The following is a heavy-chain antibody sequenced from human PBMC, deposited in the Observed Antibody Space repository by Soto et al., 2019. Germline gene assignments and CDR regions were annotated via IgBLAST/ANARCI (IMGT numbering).Heavy chain of an antibody. CDR2: IKQDGSEK. D-gene: IGHD3-10*01. CDR1: GFTFSSYW. CDR3: ARGRITMVRGVMANYYYYMDV. V-gene: IGHV3-7*04. Sequence: GGSLRLSCAASGFTFSSYWMSWVRQAPGKGLEWVANIKQDGSEKYYVDSVKGRFTISRDNAKNSLYLQMNSLRAEDTAVYYCARGRITMVRGVMANYYYYMDVWGKGTTVTVSS. J-gene: IGHJ6*03.